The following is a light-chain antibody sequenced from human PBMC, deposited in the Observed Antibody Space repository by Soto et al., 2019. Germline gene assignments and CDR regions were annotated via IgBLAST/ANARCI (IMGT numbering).Light chain of an antibody. CDR3: QQRGSWPRT. V-gene: IGKV3-11*01. CDR1: QSVSTY. J-gene: IGKJ1*01. Sequence: EIVLTQSPATLTLSAGERVTLSCRASQSVSTYLAWYQHKPGQAPRLLIYDASKRATGIPARFSGSGSGTDFTLTISSLEPEHFAVYFCQQRGSWPRTFGQGTTVEIK. CDR2: DAS.